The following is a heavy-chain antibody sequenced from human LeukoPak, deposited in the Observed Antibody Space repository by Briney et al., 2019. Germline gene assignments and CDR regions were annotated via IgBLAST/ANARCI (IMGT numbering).Heavy chain of an antibody. J-gene: IGHJ1*01. Sequence: GGSLRLSCAASGFTFSSYAMHWVRQAPGKGLEWVAVISYDGSNKYYADSVKGRFTISRDNSKNTLYLQMNSLRAEDTAVFYCTKASYSSGWYLAEYFQHWGQGTLVTVSS. D-gene: IGHD6-19*01. CDR3: TKASYSSGWYLAEYFQH. V-gene: IGHV3-30-3*01. CDR2: ISYDGSNK. CDR1: GFTFSSYA.